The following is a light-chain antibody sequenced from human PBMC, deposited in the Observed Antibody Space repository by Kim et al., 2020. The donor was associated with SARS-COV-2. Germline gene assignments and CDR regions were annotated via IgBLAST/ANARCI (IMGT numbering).Light chain of an antibody. CDR3: CSYAGSRNV. Sequence: PGQSIPISFTGTSSDVGNYNLVSWYQQHPGKAPKLMIYEVTKRPSGVSNRFSGSKSGNTASLTISGLQAEDEADYYCCSYAGSRNVFGGGTQLTVL. CDR2: EVT. J-gene: IGLJ7*01. CDR1: SSDVGNYNL. V-gene: IGLV2-23*02.